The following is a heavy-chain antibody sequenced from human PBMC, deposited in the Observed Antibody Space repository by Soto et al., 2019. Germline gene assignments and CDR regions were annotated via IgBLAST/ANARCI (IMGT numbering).Heavy chain of an antibody. V-gene: IGHV3-21*01. CDR3: ATPYYYNH. CDR2: ITSNSDHI. Sequence: XGSLRLSCAASGFMFSAYTMSWVRQAPGKGLEWLSSITSNSDHIDYADSVRGRFTVSRDNARKSLYLQMDSLGAEDTGVYYCATPYYYNHWGPGTLVTVSS. J-gene: IGHJ4*02. CDR1: GFMFSAYT.